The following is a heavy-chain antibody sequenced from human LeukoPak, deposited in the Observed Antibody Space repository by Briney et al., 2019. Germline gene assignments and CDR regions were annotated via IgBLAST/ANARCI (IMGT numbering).Heavy chain of an antibody. D-gene: IGHD6-19*01. J-gene: IGHJ6*02. V-gene: IGHV1-8*01. CDR3: ASGPRSGWDLYYYYYYGMDV. CDR2: MNPNSGNT. Sequence: ASVKVSCKASGYTFTSYDVNWVRQATGQGLEWMGWMNPNSGNTGYAQKFQGRVTMTRNTSISTAYMELSSLRSEDTAVYYCASGPRSGWDLYYYYYYGMDVWGQGTTVTVSS. CDR1: GYTFTSYD.